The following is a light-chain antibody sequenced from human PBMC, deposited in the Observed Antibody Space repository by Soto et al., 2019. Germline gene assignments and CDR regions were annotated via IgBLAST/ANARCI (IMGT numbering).Light chain of an antibody. CDR1: SSDVGGYNY. Sequence: QSVLTQPASVSGSPGQSINISCTGTSSDVGGYNYVSWYQHHPGKAPKLIIYDVSNRPSGVSNPFSDSKSGNTASLTISGLQPEDEADYYCSSYTTSNTRQIVFGTGTKV. CDR2: DVS. J-gene: IGLJ1*01. V-gene: IGLV2-14*03. CDR3: SSYTTSNTRQIV.